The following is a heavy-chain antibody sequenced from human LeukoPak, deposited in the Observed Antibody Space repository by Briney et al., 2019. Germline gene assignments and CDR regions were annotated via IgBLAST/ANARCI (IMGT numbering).Heavy chain of an antibody. CDR3: AKDPLVDYDILTGAFDY. J-gene: IGHJ4*02. D-gene: IGHD3-9*01. Sequence: PGGSLRLSCAASGFTFSCYAMSWVRQAPGKGLEWVSAISGSGGSTYYADSVKGRFTISRDNSKNTLYLQMNSLRAEDTAVYYCAKDPLVDYDILTGAFDYWGQGTLVTVSS. CDR1: GFTFSCYA. V-gene: IGHV3-23*01. CDR2: ISGSGGST.